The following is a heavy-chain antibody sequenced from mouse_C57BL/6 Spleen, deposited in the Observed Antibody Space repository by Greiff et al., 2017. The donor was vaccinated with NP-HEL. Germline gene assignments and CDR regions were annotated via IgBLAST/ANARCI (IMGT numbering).Heavy chain of an antibody. Sequence: QVQLQQSGPELVKPGASVKISCKASGYAFSSSWMNWVKQRPGKGLEWIGRIYPGDGDTNYNGKFKGKATLTADKSSSTAYMQLSSLTSEDSAVYFCAHGRGYAMDYWGQGTSVTVSS. CDR2: IYPGDGDT. CDR3: AHGRGYAMDY. V-gene: IGHV1-82*01. J-gene: IGHJ4*01. CDR1: GYAFSSSW.